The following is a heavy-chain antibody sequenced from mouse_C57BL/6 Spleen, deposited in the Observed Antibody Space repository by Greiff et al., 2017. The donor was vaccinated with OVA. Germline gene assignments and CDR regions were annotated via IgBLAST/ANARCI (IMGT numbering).Heavy chain of an antibody. J-gene: IGHJ2*01. CDR3: TRAYGYYFDY. Sequence: EVKLMESGEGLVKPGGSLKLSCAASGFTFSSYAMSWVRQTPEKRLEWVAYISSGGDYIYYADTVKGRFTISRDNARNTLYLQMSSLKSEDTAMYYCTRAYGYYFDYWGQGTTLTVSS. CDR1: GFTFSSYA. CDR2: ISSGGDYI. V-gene: IGHV5-9-1*02. D-gene: IGHD1-1*01.